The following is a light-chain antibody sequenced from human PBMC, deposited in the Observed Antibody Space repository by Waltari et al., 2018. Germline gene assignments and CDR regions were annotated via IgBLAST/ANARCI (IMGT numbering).Light chain of an antibody. CDR1: SSDIGAYNY. V-gene: IGLV2-14*01. CDR3: NSYTTSSTWV. J-gene: IGLJ3*02. CDR2: EVR. Sequence: QSALTQPASVSGSPGQSITISCTGTSSDIGAYNYVSWYQHLPGKAPKLIISEVRRRHSGVSNRFSGVKSGNMASLTISGLQAEDEADYYCNSYTTSSTWVFGGGTKLTVL.